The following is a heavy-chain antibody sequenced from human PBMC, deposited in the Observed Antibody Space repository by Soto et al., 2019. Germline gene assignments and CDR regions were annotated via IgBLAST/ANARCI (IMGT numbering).Heavy chain of an antibody. Sequence: QVQLVESGGGVVQPGRSLRLSCAASGFTFSSYAMHWVRQAPGKGLEWVAVISYDGSNKYYADSVKGRFTISRDNSKNTLSLQMNSLRAEDTAVYYCARDGALVPAAMGGYYYGMDVWGQGTTVTVSS. CDR3: ARDGALVPAAMGGYYYGMDV. CDR2: ISYDGSNK. J-gene: IGHJ6*02. V-gene: IGHV3-30-3*01. D-gene: IGHD2-2*01. CDR1: GFTFSSYA.